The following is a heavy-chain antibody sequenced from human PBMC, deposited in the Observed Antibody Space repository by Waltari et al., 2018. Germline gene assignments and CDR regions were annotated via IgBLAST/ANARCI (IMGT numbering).Heavy chain of an antibody. CDR2: MNPNSGNT. CDR3: ARGLAFYGMDV. D-gene: IGHD3-3*02. Sequence: QVQLVQSGAEVKKPGASVKVSCKDSGYTFTSHDINWVRQATGQGLGWMGWMNPNSGNTGYAQKFQGSVTMTRNTSISTAYMGLSSLRSEDTAVYYRARGLAFYGMDVWGQGTTVTVSS. V-gene: IGHV1-8*01. J-gene: IGHJ6*02. CDR1: GYTFTSHD.